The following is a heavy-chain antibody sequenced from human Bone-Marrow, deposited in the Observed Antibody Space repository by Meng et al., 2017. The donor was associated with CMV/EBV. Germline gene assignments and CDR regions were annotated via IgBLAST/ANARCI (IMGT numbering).Heavy chain of an antibody. V-gene: IGHV1-69*05. J-gene: IGHJ6*02. D-gene: IGHD2-2*01. Sequence: SVKVSCKASGGTFSSYAISWVRQAPGQGLEWMGGIIPIFGTANYAQKFQGRVTITTDESTSTAYMELSSLRSEDTAVYYCARDGSKPLRIVVVPAGMDVWGQGTTVTVSS. CDR3: ARDGSKPLRIVVVPAGMDV. CDR2: IIPIFGTA. CDR1: GGTFSSYA.